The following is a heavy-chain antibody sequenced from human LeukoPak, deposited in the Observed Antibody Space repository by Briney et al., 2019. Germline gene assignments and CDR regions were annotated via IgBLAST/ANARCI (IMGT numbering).Heavy chain of an antibody. CDR3: ARDHIVVVVAATPSVGMDV. Sequence: GGSLRLSCAASGFTFSSYWMSWVRQAPGKGLEWVSSISSSSYIYYADSVKGRFTISRDNAKNSLYLQMNSLRAEDTAVYYCARDHIVVVVAATPSVGMDVWGQGTTVTVSS. D-gene: IGHD2-15*01. CDR1: GFTFSSYW. V-gene: IGHV3-21*01. CDR2: ISSSSYI. J-gene: IGHJ6*02.